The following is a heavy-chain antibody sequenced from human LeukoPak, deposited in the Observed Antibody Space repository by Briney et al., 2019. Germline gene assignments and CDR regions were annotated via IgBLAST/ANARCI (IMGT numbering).Heavy chain of an antibody. CDR1: GFTFSNHE. J-gene: IGHJ4*02. Sequence: GGSLRLSCVASGFTFSNHEMNWVRQAPGKGLEWVSYITTSGSTIYYADSVKGRFTISRDNAKNSLYLQMNSLRDEDTAVYYCARSLLWFGELPSLIDYWGQGTLVTVSS. V-gene: IGHV3-48*03. D-gene: IGHD3-10*01. CDR3: ARSLLWFGELPSLIDY. CDR2: ITTSGSTI.